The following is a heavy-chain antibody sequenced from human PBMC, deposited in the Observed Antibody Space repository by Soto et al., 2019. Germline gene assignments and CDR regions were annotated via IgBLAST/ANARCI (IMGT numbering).Heavy chain of an antibody. J-gene: IGHJ6*03. Sequence: AGGSLRLSCAASGFTFSNYDMHWVRQGTGKGLEWVSTIGTADDTSYPGSVKGRFTISRENAKNSFYLQMNSLRAGDTAVYYCARGGGSGYYYMDVWGKGTTVTVSS. CDR2: IGTADDT. V-gene: IGHV3-13*01. CDR1: GFTFSNYD. CDR3: ARGGGSGYYYMDV. D-gene: IGHD6-19*01.